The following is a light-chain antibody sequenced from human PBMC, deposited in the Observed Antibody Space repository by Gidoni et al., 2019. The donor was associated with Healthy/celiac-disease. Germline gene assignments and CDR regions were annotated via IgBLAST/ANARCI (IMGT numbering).Light chain of an antibody. CDR1: QSVSNN. CDR3: QQYNNWPPAYT. Sequence: EIVMTQSPATLSVSPGERATLSCRASQSVSNNLAWYQQKPGQAPRLLIYGASTRDTGIPARFSGSGSGTEFTLTISSLQPEDFVVYYCQQYNNWPPAYTFGQGTKLEIK. CDR2: GAS. V-gene: IGKV3-15*01. J-gene: IGKJ2*01.